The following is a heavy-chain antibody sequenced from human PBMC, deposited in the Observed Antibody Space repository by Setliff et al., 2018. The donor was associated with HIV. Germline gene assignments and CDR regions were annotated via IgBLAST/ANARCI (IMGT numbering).Heavy chain of an antibody. V-gene: IGHV3-7*03. J-gene: IGHJ5*01. Sequence: GGSLRLSCGGFGYTFENYGMSWFRQAPGKGLEWVASISPDGNRNHCVGSVKGRFAASRDNAKSSLYLQMNSLRAEDTAVYYCARVLLITNAVYGVVSNRFDPWGQGTLVTVSS. D-gene: IGHD3-3*01. CDR1: GYTFENYG. CDR2: ISPDGNRN. CDR3: ARVLLITNAVYGVVSNRFDP.